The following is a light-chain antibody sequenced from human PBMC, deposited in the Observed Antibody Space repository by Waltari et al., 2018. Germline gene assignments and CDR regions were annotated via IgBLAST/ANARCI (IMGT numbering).Light chain of an antibody. J-gene: IGLJ3*02. CDR2: EKN. V-gene: IGLV3-19*01. Sequence: SSDLTQDPAVSVALGQTVRITCQGESLKSNYASWYQQKPGQAPLLVIYEKNNRPSGIPDRFSGSNSGNTASLTITGAQAEDEADYYCNSRSGNLWVFGGGTKLTVL. CDR3: NSRSGNLWV. CDR1: SLKSNY.